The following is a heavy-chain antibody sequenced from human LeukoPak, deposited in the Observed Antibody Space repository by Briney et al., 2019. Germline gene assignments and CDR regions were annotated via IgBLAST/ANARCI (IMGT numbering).Heavy chain of an antibody. CDR2: IDHSGST. V-gene: IGHV4-34*01. J-gene: IGHJ4*02. D-gene: IGHD7-27*01. CDR3: ASLTNWGGGF. CDR1: GGSFSGYY. Sequence: SETLSLTCAVYGGSFSGYYWSWIRQPPGKGLEWIGEIDHSGSTNYNPSLKSRVTISVDTSKNQFSLKLSSVTAADTAVYYCASLTNWGGGFWGQGTLVTVSS.